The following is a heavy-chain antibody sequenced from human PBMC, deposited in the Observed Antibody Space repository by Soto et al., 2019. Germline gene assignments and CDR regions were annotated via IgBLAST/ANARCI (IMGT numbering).Heavy chain of an antibody. V-gene: IGHV3-30*18. J-gene: IGHJ4*02. D-gene: IGHD3-3*01. CDR3: AKDYWSGYYGVDY. Sequence: GGSLRLSCAASGFTFSSYGMHWVRQAPGKGLEWVAVISYDGSNKYYADSVKGRFTISRDNSKNTLYLQMNSLRAEDTAVYYCAKDYWSGYYGVDYWGQGTLVTVSS. CDR1: GFTFSSYG. CDR2: ISYDGSNK.